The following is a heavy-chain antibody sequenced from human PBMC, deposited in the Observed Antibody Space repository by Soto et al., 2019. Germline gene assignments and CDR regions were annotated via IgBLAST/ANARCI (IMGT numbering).Heavy chain of an antibody. D-gene: IGHD4-17*01. V-gene: IGHV4-39*01. Sequence: SETLSLTCTVSGGSISSSSYYWGWIRQPPGKGLEWIGSIYYSGSTYYNPSLKSRVTISVDTSKNQFSLKLSSVTAADTAVYYCARHDHGDPLDYWGQGTLVTVSS. CDR3: ARHDHGDPLDY. J-gene: IGHJ4*02. CDR1: GGSISSSSYY. CDR2: IYYSGST.